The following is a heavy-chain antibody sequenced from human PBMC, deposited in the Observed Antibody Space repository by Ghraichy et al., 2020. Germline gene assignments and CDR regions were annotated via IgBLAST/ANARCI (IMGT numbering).Heavy chain of an antibody. V-gene: IGHV4-59*01. CDR1: GGSISSYY. Sequence: SQTLSLTCTVSGGSISSYYWSWIRQSPGKGLEWIGYIYYSGSTNYNPSLKSRVTMSVDTSKNQFSLKLSSVTAADTAVYYCASYSDSSGYLFHWGQGTLVTVSS. J-gene: IGHJ4*02. D-gene: IGHD3-22*01. CDR2: IYYSGST. CDR3: ASYSDSSGYLFH.